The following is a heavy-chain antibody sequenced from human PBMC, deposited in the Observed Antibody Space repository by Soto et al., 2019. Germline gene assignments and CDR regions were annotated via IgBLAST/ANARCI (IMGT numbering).Heavy chain of an antibody. CDR3: VRDGTKTLRDWFDP. D-gene: IGHD1-1*01. J-gene: IGHJ5*02. Sequence: SETLSLTCTVSGSSISGFYWSWIRKSAGKGLEWIGRIYATGTTDYNPSLKSRVMMSVDKSKKQFSLKLRSVTAADTAVYYCVRDGTKTLRDWFDPWGQGISVTVSS. CDR2: IYATGTT. V-gene: IGHV4-4*07. CDR1: GSSISGFY.